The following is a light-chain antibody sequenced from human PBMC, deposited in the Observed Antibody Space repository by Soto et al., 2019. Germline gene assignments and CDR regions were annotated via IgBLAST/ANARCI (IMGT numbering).Light chain of an antibody. CDR2: ASS. V-gene: IGKV1-9*01. CDR3: QQVDSYPST. Sequence: IQLTQSPSSLSASVGDRVTVTCRASQGIGTYLVWYQQKSGKAPTVLIYASSTLQTGVPSRFSGSGSGTDFSLNIRSLHPEDVATYYCQQVDSYPSTFGQGTKVDIK. J-gene: IGKJ1*01. CDR1: QGIGTY.